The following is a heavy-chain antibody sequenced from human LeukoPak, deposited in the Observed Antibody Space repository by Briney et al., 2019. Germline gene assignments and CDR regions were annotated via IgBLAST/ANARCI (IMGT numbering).Heavy chain of an antibody. D-gene: IGHD1-1*01. CDR3: ARGPAGYN. CDR2: IYSGGST. V-gene: IGHV3-53*01. Sequence: GGSLRLSCAASGFTVSSNHMSWVRQAPGKGLEWVSVIYSGGSTDYADSVKGRFTISRDNLKNSLYLQMNTLRAEDTAVYYCARGPAGYNWGQGTLVTVSS. CDR1: GFTVSSNH. J-gene: IGHJ4*02.